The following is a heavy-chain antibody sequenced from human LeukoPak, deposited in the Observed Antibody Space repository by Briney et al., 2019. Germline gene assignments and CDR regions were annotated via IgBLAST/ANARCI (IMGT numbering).Heavy chain of an antibody. CDR1: GGSFSGYY. D-gene: IGHD1-26*01. V-gene: IGHV4-34*01. Sequence: PSETLSLACAVYGGSFSGYYWSWIRQPPGKGLEWIGEINHRGSTNYNPSLKSRVTMSVDTSKNQFSLKLSSVTAADTAVDYCARGTLWDHGRSSHHMAVWGKGTTVPAPS. CDR2: INHRGST. CDR3: ARGTLWDHGRSSHHMAV. J-gene: IGHJ6*03.